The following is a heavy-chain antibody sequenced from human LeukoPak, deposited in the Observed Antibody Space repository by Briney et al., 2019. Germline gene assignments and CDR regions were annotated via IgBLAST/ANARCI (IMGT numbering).Heavy chain of an antibody. CDR2: INHSETT. V-gene: IGHV4-34*01. D-gene: IGHD6-19*01. CDR3: AKDRWGAVASFDN. CDR1: GESFSGYY. J-gene: IGHJ4*02. Sequence: SETLSLTCAVYGESFSGYYWSWIRQPPGKGLEWIGDINHSETTNWNPSLKSRVTISVDTSKNQFSLTLSSVTAADTAVYYCAKDRWGAVASFDNWGQGTLVTVSS.